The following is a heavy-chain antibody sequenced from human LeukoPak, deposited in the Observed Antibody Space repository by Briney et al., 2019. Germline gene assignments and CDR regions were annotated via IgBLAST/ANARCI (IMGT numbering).Heavy chain of an antibody. CDR2: ISSSGSTI. V-gene: IGHV3-11*04. D-gene: IGHD2-2*03. Sequence: WGSLRLSCAASGFTFSDYYMSWIRQAPGKRLEWVSYISSSGSTIYYADSVKGRFTISRDNAKNSLYLQMNSLRAEDTAVYYCARIPALGLDISYYFDYWGQGTLVTVSS. J-gene: IGHJ4*02. CDR3: ARIPALGLDISYYFDY. CDR1: GFTFSDYY.